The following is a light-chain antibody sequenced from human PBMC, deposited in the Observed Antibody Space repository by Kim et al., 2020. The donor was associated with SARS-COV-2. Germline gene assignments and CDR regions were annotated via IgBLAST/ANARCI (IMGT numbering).Light chain of an antibody. CDR1: KLGDKY. V-gene: IGLV3-1*01. CDR2: QDD. CDR3: QAWDSDVV. J-gene: IGLJ2*01. Sequence: SYELTQPPSVSVSPGQTASITCSGDKLGDKYAYWYQQKPGQSPVVVIYQDDKRPSGIPERFSGSNSGNTATLTISGTQSADEADYYCQAWDSDVVFGGGT.